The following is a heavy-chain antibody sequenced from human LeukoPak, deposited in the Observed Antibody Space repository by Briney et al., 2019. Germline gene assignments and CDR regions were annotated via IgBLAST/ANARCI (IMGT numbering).Heavy chain of an antibody. D-gene: IGHD3-22*01. CDR2: IYYSGST. Sequence: SETLSLTCTVSGGSVSSGSYYWSWIRQPPGKGLQWIVYIYYSGSTNYNPSLKSRVTISVDTSKNQFSLRLSSVTAADTAMYYCAREGGSRDSGYLRPYNFDYWGQGTLVTVSS. J-gene: IGHJ4*02. V-gene: IGHV4-61*01. CDR1: GGSVSSGSYY. CDR3: AREGGSRDSGYLRPYNFDY.